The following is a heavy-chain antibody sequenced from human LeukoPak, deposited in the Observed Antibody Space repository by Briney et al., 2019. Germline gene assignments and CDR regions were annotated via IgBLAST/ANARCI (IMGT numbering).Heavy chain of an antibody. CDR1: GFTFSSYW. Sequence: PGGSLRLSCAAYGFTFSSYWMHWVRQAPGKGLVWVSRINSDGSSTSYADSVKGRFTISRDNAKNTLYLQMNSLRAEDTAVYYCARGYCSGGSCYSSYYYYYYMDVWGKGTTVTVSS. D-gene: IGHD2-15*01. CDR3: ARGYCSGGSCYSSYYYYYYMDV. V-gene: IGHV3-74*01. J-gene: IGHJ6*03. CDR2: INSDGSST.